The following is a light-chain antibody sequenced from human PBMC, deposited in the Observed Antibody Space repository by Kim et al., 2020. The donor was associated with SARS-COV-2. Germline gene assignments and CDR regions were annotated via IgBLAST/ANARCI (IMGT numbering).Light chain of an antibody. J-gene: IGKJ1*01. Sequence: VSPGERATLSCTASQSVSSNLAWYQHKPGLGPRLLIYGASSRATGIPPRFSGSGSGTEFTLTINSLQSEDFAVYHCQQYDSWPPTFGQGTKVDIK. CDR3: QQYDSWPPT. V-gene: IGKV3-15*01. CDR1: QSVSSN. CDR2: GAS.